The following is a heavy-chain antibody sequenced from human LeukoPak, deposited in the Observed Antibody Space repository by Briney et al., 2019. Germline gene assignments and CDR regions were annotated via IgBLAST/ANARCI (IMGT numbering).Heavy chain of an antibody. CDR1: GGTFTSYY. CDR3: ARVPGYSSGWSPRYNWFDP. D-gene: IGHD6-19*01. CDR2: INPSGGST. V-gene: IGHV1-46*01. J-gene: IGHJ5*02. Sequence: ASVKVSCKASGGTFTSYYMHWVRQAPGQGLEWMGIINPSGGSTSYAQKFQGRVTMTRDTSTSTVYMELSSLRSEDTAVYYCARVPGYSSGWSPRYNWFDPWGQGTLVTVSS.